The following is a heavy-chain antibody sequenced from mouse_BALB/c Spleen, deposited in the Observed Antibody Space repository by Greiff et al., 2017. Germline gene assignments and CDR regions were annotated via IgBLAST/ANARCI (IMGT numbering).Heavy chain of an antibody. CDR1: GFSLTSYG. V-gene: IGHV2-9*02. D-gene: IGHD1-1*01. Sequence: VHLVESGPGLVAPSQSLSITCIVSGFSLTSYGVHWVRQPPGKGLEWLGVIWAGGSTNYNSALMSRLSISKDNSKSQVFLKMNSLQTDDTAMYYCARDEGSSYVYFDVWGAGTTVTVSS. CDR2: IWAGGST. CDR3: ARDEGSSYVYFDV. J-gene: IGHJ1*01.